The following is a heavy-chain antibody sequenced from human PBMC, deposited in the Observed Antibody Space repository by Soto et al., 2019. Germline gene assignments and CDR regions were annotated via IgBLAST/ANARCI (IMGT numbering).Heavy chain of an antibody. J-gene: IGHJ6*02. D-gene: IGHD6-19*01. V-gene: IGHV1-69*13. CDR3: ARDGHGGDSSGDHYYYGMDV. CDR2: IIPIFGTA. CDR1: GGTFSSYV. Sequence: SVKVSCKASGGTFSSYVISWVRQAPGQGLEWMGGIIPIFGTANYAQKFQGRVTITADASTSTAYMELSRLRSEDTAVYYCARDGHGGDSSGDHYYYGMDVWGQGTTVTVSS.